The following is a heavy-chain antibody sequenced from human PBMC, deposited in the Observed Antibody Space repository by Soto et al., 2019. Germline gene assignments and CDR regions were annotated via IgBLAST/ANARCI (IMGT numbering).Heavy chain of an antibody. V-gene: IGHV3-23*01. CDR1: GFTFSSYA. D-gene: IGHD6-13*01. Sequence: EVQLLESGGDLVQPGGSLRLSCAASGFTFSSYAMTWVRQAPRNGLEWVSSISTSGIDTFYADSVKGRFTMSRDNSGNTLYLQMNSLRAEDTALYYCAKKYTSSQGYFDLWGRGTLVTVSS. CDR2: ISTSGIDT. J-gene: IGHJ2*01. CDR3: AKKYTSSQGYFDL.